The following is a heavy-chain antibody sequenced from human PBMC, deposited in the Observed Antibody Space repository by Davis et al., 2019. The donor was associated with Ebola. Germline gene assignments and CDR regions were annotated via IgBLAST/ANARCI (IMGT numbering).Heavy chain of an antibody. CDR1: GFTFSSYG. D-gene: IGHD3-10*01. J-gene: IGHJ4*02. V-gene: IGHV3-30*18. CDR2: ISYDGSNK. Sequence: GESLKISCAASGFTFSSYGMHWVRQAPGKGLEWVAVISYDGSNKYYADSVKGRFTISRDNSKNTLYLQMNSLRAEDTAVYYCAKGSVPRAWGQGTLVAVSS. CDR3: AKGSVPRA.